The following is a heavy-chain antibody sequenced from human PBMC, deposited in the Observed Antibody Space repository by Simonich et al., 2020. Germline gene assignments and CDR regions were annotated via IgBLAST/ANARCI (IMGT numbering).Heavy chain of an antibody. D-gene: IGHD1-26*01. CDR1: GFTFSSYD. Sequence: EVQLVESGGGLVQPGGSLRLSCAASGFTFSSYDMHWVRQATGKGLEGVSGNGNAGDTYYPGSVKGRFTISRENAKNSLYLQMNSLRAGDTAVYYCARGGYSGSYNWFDPWGQGTLVTVSS. CDR3: ARGGYSGSYNWFDP. J-gene: IGHJ5*02. CDR2: NGNAGDT. V-gene: IGHV3-13*01.